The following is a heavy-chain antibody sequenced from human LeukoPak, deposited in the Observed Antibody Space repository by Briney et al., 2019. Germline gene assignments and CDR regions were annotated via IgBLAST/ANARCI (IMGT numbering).Heavy chain of an antibody. CDR3: VKDQFPGNGIYDPFDK. CDR1: GFNFNIHA. CDR2: IGGVAVST. J-gene: IGHJ3*02. V-gene: IGHV3-23*01. D-gene: IGHD2-8*01. Sequence: GGSLSLSCVTSGFNFNIHAMSWVRQAPGKGLEWVSTIGGVAVSTDYADSVKGRFSFSRDDSKNTVYLQMTSLRVEDTAVYYCVKDQFPGNGIYDPFDKWGQGTLVTV.